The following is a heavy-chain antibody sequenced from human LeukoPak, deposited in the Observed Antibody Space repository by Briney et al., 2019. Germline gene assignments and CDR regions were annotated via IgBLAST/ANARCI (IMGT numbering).Heavy chain of an antibody. CDR1: GGSINNYY. V-gene: IGHV4-59*01. Sequence: SETLSLTCTVSGGSINNYYWNWIRQPPGKGLEWIGYIYYSGSASYSPSLQSRVTISIDTSKNQFSLKLNSVTAADTAVYYCAREYFSANYFFYYMDVWGTGTTVTVSS. J-gene: IGHJ6*03. D-gene: IGHD3-3*01. CDR2: IYYSGSA. CDR3: AREYFSANYFFYYMDV.